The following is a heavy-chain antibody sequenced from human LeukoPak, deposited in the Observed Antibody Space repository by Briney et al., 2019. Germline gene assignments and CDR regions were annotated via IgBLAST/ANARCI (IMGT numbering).Heavy chain of an antibody. J-gene: IGHJ4*02. CDR1: GGSISSYY. Sequence: SETLSLTCTVSGGSISSYYWSWIRQPPGKGLEWIGSIYYSGNTYYNPSLKSRVTIAVDTSKNQFSLTLNSVTAADTAVYYCARRKSFCDSSGYFDHWGRGTLVTVS. CDR3: ARRKSFCDSSGYFDH. D-gene: IGHD3-22*01. CDR2: IYYSGNT. V-gene: IGHV4-39*01.